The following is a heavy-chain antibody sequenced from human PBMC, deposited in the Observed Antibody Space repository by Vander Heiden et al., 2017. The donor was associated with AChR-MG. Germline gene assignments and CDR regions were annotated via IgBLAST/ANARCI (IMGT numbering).Heavy chain of an antibody. J-gene: IGHJ6*03. CDR1: GYNFTGYH. V-gene: IGHV1-2*06. CDR2: INPNSGGT. D-gene: IGHD3-3*01. Sequence: QVQLVQSGAEVTKPGASVKVSCKASGYNFTGYHTHWVRQAPGQGLEWMGRINPNSGGTDYAQKFQGRVTMTRDTSIRAAYMELSRLGSDDTAVYYCARDFPTFDDFWSGYWDYYYMDVWGKGTTVTVSS. CDR3: ARDFPTFDDFWSGYWDYYYMDV.